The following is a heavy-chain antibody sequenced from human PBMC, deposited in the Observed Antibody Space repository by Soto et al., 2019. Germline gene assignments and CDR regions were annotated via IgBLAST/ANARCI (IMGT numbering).Heavy chain of an antibody. CDR3: ASMGYHYGSGSYRLDY. D-gene: IGHD3-10*01. CDR1: GGSISSSSYY. J-gene: IGHJ4*02. V-gene: IGHV4-61*05. Sequence: SGTLSLTCTVSGGSISSSSYYWTWIRQPPGKGLEWIGFMYNSGSTHYNPSLKSRVTISLDTSKNQFSLNLRSVTAADTAVYYCASMGYHYGSGSYRLDYWGQGTLVTVSS. CDR2: MYNSGST.